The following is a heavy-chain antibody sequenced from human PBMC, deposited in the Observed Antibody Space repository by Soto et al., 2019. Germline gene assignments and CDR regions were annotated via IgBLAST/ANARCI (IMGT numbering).Heavy chain of an antibody. CDR3: ARKVLPSGGNCSDP. V-gene: IGHV3-23*01. D-gene: IGHD3-16*01. Sequence: PGGSLRLSCAASGFTFSNYAMSWVRQAPGKGLEWVSTISGGGDATYYADSVKGRFTISRDNSKSTLYLRMNSLRADDPAVYYCARKVLPSGGNCSDPWGQGTLVTVSS. CDR1: GFTFSNYA. J-gene: IGHJ5*02. CDR2: ISGGGDAT.